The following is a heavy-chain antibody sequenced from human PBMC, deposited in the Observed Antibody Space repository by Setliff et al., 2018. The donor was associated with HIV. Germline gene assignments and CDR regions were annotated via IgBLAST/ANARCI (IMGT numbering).Heavy chain of an antibody. D-gene: IGHD1-26*01. CDR1: GYSPGNYG. CDR2: ISVNTGDV. CDR3: AYCRGGWELRV. J-gene: IGHJ4*02. V-gene: IGHV1-18*01. Sequence: GASVKVSCKASGYSPGNYGIAWVRQARGQGLEWLGWISVNTGDVFYAQTFQGRVTMTADASTGTVHMDLRGLTFDDSAIYFCAYCRGGWELRVWGQGTSVTVSS.